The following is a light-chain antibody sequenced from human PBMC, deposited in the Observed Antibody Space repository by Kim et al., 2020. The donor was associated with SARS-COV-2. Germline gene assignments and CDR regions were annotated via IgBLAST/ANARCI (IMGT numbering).Light chain of an antibody. J-gene: IGLJ2*01. CDR1: SSDVGGYNY. Sequence: QSALTQPASVSGSPGQSITISCTGTSSDVGGYNYVSWYQQHPGKAPKLMIYDVSNRPSGVSNRFSGSKSGNTASLTISGLQAEDEADYYCSSYTSSNTPGGVFGGGTQLTVL. CDR2: DVS. CDR3: SSYTSSNTPGGV. V-gene: IGLV2-14*03.